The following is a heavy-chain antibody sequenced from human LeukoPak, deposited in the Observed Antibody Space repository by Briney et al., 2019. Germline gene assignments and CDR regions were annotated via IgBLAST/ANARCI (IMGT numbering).Heavy chain of an antibody. J-gene: IGHJ4*02. CDR2: ISSSSSYI. CDR1: GFTFSSYS. Sequence: PGGSLRLSCAAPGFTFSSYSMNWVRQAPGKGLEWVSSISSSSSYIYYADSVKGRFTISRDNAKNSLYLQMNSLRAEDTAVYYCARDQGYSGYDLYYFDYWGQGTLVTVSS. V-gene: IGHV3-21*01. D-gene: IGHD5-12*01. CDR3: ARDQGYSGYDLYYFDY.